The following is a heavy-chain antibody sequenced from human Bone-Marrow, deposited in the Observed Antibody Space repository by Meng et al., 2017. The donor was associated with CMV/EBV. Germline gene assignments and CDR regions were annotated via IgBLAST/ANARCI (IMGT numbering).Heavy chain of an antibody. D-gene: IGHD3-3*01. CDR3: ARAYDLWSGRRVIFDY. CDR1: GYTFSYYD. CDR2: MNPNRGNT. Sequence: ASVKVSCKASGYTFSYYDIIWVRQASGQGLEWVGWMNPNRGNTAYAQKFQGRVTMTRDTSTSIAYMELSSLRSEDTAVYYCARAYDLWSGRRVIFDYWGQGTLVTVSS. V-gene: IGHV1-8*01. J-gene: IGHJ4*02.